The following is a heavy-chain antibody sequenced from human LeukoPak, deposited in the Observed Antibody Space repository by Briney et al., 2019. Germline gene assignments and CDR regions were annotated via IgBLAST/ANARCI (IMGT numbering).Heavy chain of an antibody. Sequence: GGSLRLSCAASGFTVSSNYMSWVRQAPGKGLEWVSVIYSGGSTYYADSVKGRFTISRDNAKNSLYLQMNSLRVEDTGVYYCLQRGFDYWGQGALVTVSS. V-gene: IGHV3-53*01. D-gene: IGHD3-16*01. CDR3: LQRGFDY. CDR1: GFTVSSNY. CDR2: IYSGGST. J-gene: IGHJ4*02.